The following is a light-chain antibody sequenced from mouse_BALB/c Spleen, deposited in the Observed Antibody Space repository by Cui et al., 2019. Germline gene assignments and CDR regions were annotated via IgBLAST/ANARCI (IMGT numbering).Light chain of an antibody. CDR1: SSVSY. J-gene: IGKJ1*01. V-gene: IGKV4-55*01. Sequence: QIVLTQSPAILSAPPGDKVTMTCSASSSVSYMYWYQQKPGSSPRLLIYDTSNLASGVPVRFSGSGSGTSYSLTISRMEAEDAATYYCQQWSSYPRTFGGGTKLEIK. CDR3: QQWSSYPRT. CDR2: DTS.